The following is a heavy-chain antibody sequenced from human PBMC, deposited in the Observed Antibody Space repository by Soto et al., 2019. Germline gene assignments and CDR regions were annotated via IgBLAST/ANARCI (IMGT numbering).Heavy chain of an antibody. Sequence: EVQLVQSGAEVKKPGESLQISCKGSEYSFTNYWIGWVRQMPGKGLEWMGLIYPDDSDSRYSPSFEGQVTISVDKSISTAYLQWSSLKASDTAMYYCATTPPAYYYGSGSYLRGPYFDYWGQGTQVTVSS. CDR1: EYSFTNYW. J-gene: IGHJ4*02. D-gene: IGHD3-10*01. CDR3: ATTPPAYYYGSGSYLRGPYFDY. V-gene: IGHV5-51*01. CDR2: IYPDDSDS.